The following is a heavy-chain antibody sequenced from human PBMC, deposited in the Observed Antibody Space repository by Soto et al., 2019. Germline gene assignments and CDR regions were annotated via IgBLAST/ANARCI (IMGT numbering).Heavy chain of an antibody. D-gene: IGHD6-13*01. Sequence: GGSLRLSCAASGFTFSSYSMNWVRQAPGKGLEWVSYISSSSSTIYYADSVKGRFTISRDNAKNSLYLQMNSLRAEVTAVYYCARDRRIAAAGTLWFDPWGQGTLVTVPQ. CDR2: ISSSSSTI. CDR1: GFTFSSYS. J-gene: IGHJ5*02. V-gene: IGHV3-48*01. CDR3: ARDRRIAAAGTLWFDP.